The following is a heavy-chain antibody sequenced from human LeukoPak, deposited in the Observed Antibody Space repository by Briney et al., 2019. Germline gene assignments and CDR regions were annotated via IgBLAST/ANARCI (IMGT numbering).Heavy chain of an antibody. CDR2: ISGSGGST. D-gene: IGHD3-22*01. J-gene: IGHJ6*02. Sequence: GSLRLSCAASGFTFSSYAMSWVRQAPGKGLEWVSAISGSGGSTYYADSVKGRFTISRDNSKNTLYLQMNSLRAEDTAVYYCAKDLAHRRFGRDSSGYYERLYYYYGMDVWGQGTTVTVSS. V-gene: IGHV3-23*01. CDR1: GFTFSSYA. CDR3: AKDLAHRRFGRDSSGYYERLYYYYGMDV.